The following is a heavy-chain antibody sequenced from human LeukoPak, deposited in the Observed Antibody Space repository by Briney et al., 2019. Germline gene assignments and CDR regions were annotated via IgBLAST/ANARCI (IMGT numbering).Heavy chain of an antibody. V-gene: IGHV4-34*01. CDR1: GGSFSGYY. D-gene: IGHD6-13*01. J-gene: IGHJ3*02. CDR2: INHSGST. CDR3: ARVGIAAAGTDDAFDI. Sequence: PSETPSLTCAVYGGSFSGYYWSWIRQPPGKGLEWIGDINHSGSTNYNPSLKSRVTISVDTSKNQFSLKLSPVTAADTAVYYCARVGIAAAGTDDAFDIWGQGTMVTVSS.